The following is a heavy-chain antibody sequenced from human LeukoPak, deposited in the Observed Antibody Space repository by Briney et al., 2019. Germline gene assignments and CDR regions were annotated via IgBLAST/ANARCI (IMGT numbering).Heavy chain of an antibody. D-gene: IGHD2-2*03. CDR3: VSLGYCSSSVRY. J-gene: IGHJ4*02. V-gene: IGHV3-30*04. CDR2: ISYDGGNK. CDR1: GFTFSRSA. Sequence: GGSLRLSCAASGFTFSRSAMHWVRQAPGKGLEWVAIISYDGGNKYYADSVKGRFTISRDNSKNTLYLQMNSLRAEDTAVYFCVSLGYCSSSVRYWGQGTLVTVSS.